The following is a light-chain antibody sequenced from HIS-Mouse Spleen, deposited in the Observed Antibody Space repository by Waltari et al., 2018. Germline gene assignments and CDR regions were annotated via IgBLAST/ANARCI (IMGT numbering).Light chain of an antibody. J-gene: IGLJ2*01. CDR3: YSTDSSGNHRV. Sequence: SYELTQPPSVSVSPGQTARITCSGYALPKKYAYWYQKKLGQAPVLVIFEDSKRPSGIPERFSGSSSGTMATLTISGAQVEDEADYYCYSTDSSGNHRVFGGGTKLTVL. CDR1: ALPKKY. CDR2: EDS. V-gene: IGLV3-10*01.